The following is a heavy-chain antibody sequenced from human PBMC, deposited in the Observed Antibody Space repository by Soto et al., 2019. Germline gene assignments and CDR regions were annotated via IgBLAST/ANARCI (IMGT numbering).Heavy chain of an antibody. Sequence: GASVKVSCKASGYTFTGYYMHWVRQAPGQGLEWMGWINPNSGGTNYAQKFQGRVTMTRDTSISTAYMELSRLRSDDTAVYYCASGITGTTLRALNAPNAFDYWGQGTLVTVSS. D-gene: IGHD1-7*01. CDR1: GYTFTGYY. J-gene: IGHJ4*02. CDR3: ASGITGTTLRALNAPNAFDY. V-gene: IGHV1-2*02. CDR2: INPNSGGT.